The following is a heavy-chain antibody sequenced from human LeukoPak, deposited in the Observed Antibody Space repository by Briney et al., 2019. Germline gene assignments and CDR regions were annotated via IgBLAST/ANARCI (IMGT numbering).Heavy chain of an antibody. J-gene: IGHJ4*02. CDR2: IYTSGST. Sequence: SETLSLTCTVSGGSISSYYWSWIRQPAGKGLEWIGRIYTSGSTNYNPSLKSRVTMSVDTSKNQFSLKLSSVTAADTAVYYCARLSSNYYGSGSYFDYWGQGTLVTVSS. CDR3: ARLSSNYYGSGSYFDY. CDR1: GGSISSYY. D-gene: IGHD3-10*01. V-gene: IGHV4-4*07.